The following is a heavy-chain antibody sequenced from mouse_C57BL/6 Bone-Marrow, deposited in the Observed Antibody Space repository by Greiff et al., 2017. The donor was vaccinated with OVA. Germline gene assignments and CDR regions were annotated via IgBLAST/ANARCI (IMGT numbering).Heavy chain of an antibody. CDR1: GFSLTSYA. J-gene: IGHJ4*01. CDR3: ARNSGLPGGYAMDY. CDR2: IWTGGGT. V-gene: IGHV2-9-1*01. Sequence: VQGVESGPGLVAPSQSLSITCTVSGFSLTSYAISWVRQPPGKGLEWLGVIWTGGGTNYNSALKSRLSISKDNSKSQVFLKMNSLQTDDTARYYCARNSGLPGGYAMDYWGQGTSVTVSS. D-gene: IGHD2-2*01.